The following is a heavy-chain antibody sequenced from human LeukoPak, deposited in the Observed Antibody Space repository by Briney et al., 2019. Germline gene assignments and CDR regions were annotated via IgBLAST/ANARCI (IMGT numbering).Heavy chain of an antibody. D-gene: IGHD4-17*01. Sequence: PGGSLTLSCAAAGFTFSRYWMSWVRQAPGKGLEWVANTKQDGSEKYYVDSVKGRFTTSKDNAKNSLYLQMNSQRPEDTAVYYCARDHDYGSDYWGQGTLVTVSS. V-gene: IGHV3-7*04. CDR3: ARDHDYGSDY. CDR2: TKQDGSEK. CDR1: GFTFSRYW. J-gene: IGHJ4*02.